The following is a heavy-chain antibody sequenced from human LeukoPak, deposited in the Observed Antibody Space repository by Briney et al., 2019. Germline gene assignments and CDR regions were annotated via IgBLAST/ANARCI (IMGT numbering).Heavy chain of an antibody. J-gene: IGHJ4*02. CDR3: ARSHSYYYDSSGYYSDY. Sequence: ASVKVSCKTSGYTFTIYYMHWVRQAPGQGLEWMGIINPSGGSTSYAQTFQGRVTMTRDTSTSTVYMELSSLRSEDTAVYYCARSHSYYYDSSGYYSDYWGQGTLVTVSS. V-gene: IGHV1-46*01. CDR1: GYTFTIYY. D-gene: IGHD3-22*01. CDR2: INPSGGST.